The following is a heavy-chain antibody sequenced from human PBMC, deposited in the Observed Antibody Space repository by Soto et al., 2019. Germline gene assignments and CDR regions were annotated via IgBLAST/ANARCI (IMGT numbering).Heavy chain of an antibody. CDR3: ARKDSGYGDYMDV. CDR2: IYYSGST. Sequence: QVQLQESGPGLVKPSQTLSLTCTVSGGSISSGGNSWSWIRHHPGKGLEWIGYIYYSGSTYYNPSLKSRVTRSVDTSENQFSLRLSSVTAADTALYYCARKDSGYGDYMDVWGKGTTVTVSS. D-gene: IGHD5-12*01. J-gene: IGHJ6*03. CDR1: GGSISSGGNS. V-gene: IGHV4-31*03.